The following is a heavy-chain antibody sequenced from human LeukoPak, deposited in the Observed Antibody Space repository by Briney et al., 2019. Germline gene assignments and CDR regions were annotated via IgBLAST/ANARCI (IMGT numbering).Heavy chain of an antibody. J-gene: IGHJ4*02. Sequence: SETLSLTCTVSGGSISSGGYYWSWIRQHPGKGLEWIGYIYYSGSTYYNPSLKSRVTISVDTSKNQFSLKLSSVTAADTAVYYCASYGYSSGWYHFDYWGQGTLVTASS. CDR1: GGSISSGGYY. D-gene: IGHD6-19*01. CDR2: IYYSGST. V-gene: IGHV4-31*03. CDR3: ASYGYSSGWYHFDY.